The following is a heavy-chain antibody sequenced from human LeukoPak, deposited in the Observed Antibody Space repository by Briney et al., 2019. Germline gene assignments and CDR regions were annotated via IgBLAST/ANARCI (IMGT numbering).Heavy chain of an antibody. V-gene: IGHV4-34*01. CDR2: INHSGST. Sequence: SETLSLTCAVYGGSFSGYYWSWIRQPPGKGLEWIGEINHSGSTNYNPSLKSRVTLSVDTSKNQFSLKLSSVTAADTAVYYCARGANGLGFWGQGTLVTVSS. CDR3: ARGANGLGF. CDR1: GGSFSGYY. D-gene: IGHD3-16*01. J-gene: IGHJ4*02.